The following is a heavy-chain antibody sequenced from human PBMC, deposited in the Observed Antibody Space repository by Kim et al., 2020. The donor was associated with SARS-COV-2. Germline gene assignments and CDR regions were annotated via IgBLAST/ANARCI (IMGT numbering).Heavy chain of an antibody. V-gene: IGHV3-23*01. D-gene: IGHD6-13*01. J-gene: IGHJ4*02. CDR3: AKDVKESSSWYTVGY. CDR2: VSGGGART. Sequence: GGSLRLSCAASGFNIRDFAMSWVRQGPGKGLEGVSAVSGGGARTYYADSVKGRFTISRDTSKNTLHLEMSSLRAEDTAVYYCAKDVKESSSWYTVGYWGQGTLVAVSS. CDR1: GFNIRDFA.